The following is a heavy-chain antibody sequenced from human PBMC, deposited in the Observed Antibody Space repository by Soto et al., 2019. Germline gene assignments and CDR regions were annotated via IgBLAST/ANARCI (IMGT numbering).Heavy chain of an antibody. CDR3: ARGVTAGVDY. Sequence: QVQLVQSGAEARVPGASVKVSCKASGYSFTGLDINWVRQTTGQGLEWMGWMEPSSGRTGYAQKFQGRVTMTRDTSINTDYMELSSLTSDDTAFYYCARGVTAGVDYWGQGTLVTVSS. V-gene: IGHV1-8*01. D-gene: IGHD1-26*01. J-gene: IGHJ4*02. CDR2: MEPSSGRT. CDR1: GYSFTGLD.